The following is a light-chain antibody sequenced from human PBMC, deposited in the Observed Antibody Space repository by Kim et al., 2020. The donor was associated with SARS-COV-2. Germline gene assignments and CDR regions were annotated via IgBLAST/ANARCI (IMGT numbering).Light chain of an antibody. V-gene: IGLV4-69*01. Sequence: SVRLTCPLSSEYRTYALAWHQPQPEKGPRFLVRLNSDGSHHQGDGIPDRFSGSGSGAGRYLTLSRLQSEDWACYYFQTWVTGIPVAFGGGTQLTVL. CDR3: QTWVTGIPVA. CDR2: LNSDGSH. CDR1: SEYRTYA. J-gene: IGLJ2*01.